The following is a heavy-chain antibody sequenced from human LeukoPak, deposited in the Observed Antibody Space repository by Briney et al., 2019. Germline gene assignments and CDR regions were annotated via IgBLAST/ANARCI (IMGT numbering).Heavy chain of an antibody. Sequence: GGSLRLSCAASGFTFSDYYMSWIRQAPGKGLEWISYISSSGSPKYYADSVKGRFTISRDNAKNSLYLQMNSLRAEDMALYYCAKGTLPPSIAAAGDAFDIWGQGTMVTVSS. CDR2: ISSSGSPK. V-gene: IGHV3-11*01. D-gene: IGHD6-13*01. CDR3: AKGTLPPSIAAAGDAFDI. CDR1: GFTFSDYY. J-gene: IGHJ3*02.